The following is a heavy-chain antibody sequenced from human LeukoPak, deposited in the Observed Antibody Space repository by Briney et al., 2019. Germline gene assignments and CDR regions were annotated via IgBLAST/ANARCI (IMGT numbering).Heavy chain of an antibody. Sequence: PGGSLRLSCAASGFTFSNYWMTWVRQAPGKGLEWVASINQDRGEIHYVDSVRGRFTISRDNSKNTLYLQMNSLRAEDTAVYYCARVSGGTMVRGVNDYWGQGTLVTVSS. D-gene: IGHD3-10*01. CDR3: ARVSGGTMVRGVNDY. V-gene: IGHV3-7*03. CDR1: GFTFSNYW. CDR2: INQDRGEI. J-gene: IGHJ4*02.